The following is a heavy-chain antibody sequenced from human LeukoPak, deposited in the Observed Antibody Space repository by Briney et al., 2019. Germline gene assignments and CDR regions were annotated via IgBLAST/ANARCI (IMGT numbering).Heavy chain of an antibody. CDR2: MNPNSGNT. CDR3: ARGCIAAACIDY. Sequence: GASVKVSCKASGYTFTSYDINWVRQATGQGLEWMGWMNPNSGNTGYAQKFQGRVTMTRNTSISTAYMELSSLRSEDTAVYYCARGCIAAACIDYWGQGTLVTVSS. CDR1: GYTFTSYD. J-gene: IGHJ4*02. V-gene: IGHV1-8*01. D-gene: IGHD6-13*01.